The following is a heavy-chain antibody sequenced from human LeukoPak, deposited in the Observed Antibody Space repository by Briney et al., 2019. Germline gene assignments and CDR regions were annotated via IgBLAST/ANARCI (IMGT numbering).Heavy chain of an antibody. CDR3: AGGTGMDV. D-gene: IGHD1-1*01. CDR2: IKQDGSEK. CDR1: GVTFSSSW. Sequence: PGWSLRLSCAASGVTFSSSWMSWVRQAPGKGLEWVASIKQDGSEKYYVDFVKGRFSISRDNAKNSLYLQMNGLGADDTALYYCAGGTGMDVWGQGTTVTVSS. V-gene: IGHV3-7*05. J-gene: IGHJ6*02.